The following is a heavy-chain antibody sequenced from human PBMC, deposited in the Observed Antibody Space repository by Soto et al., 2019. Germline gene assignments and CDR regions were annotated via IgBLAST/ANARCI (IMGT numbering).Heavy chain of an antibody. Sequence: QPGGSLRLSCAASGFTFSSYWMHWVRQVPGKGLVWVSRINSDGSSTNYADSVKGRFTISRDNAKNTLYLQMNSLRAEDTAVFYCARVAVTGTGFDPWGQGTLVTVSS. CDR3: ARVAVTGTGFDP. J-gene: IGHJ5*02. CDR2: INSDGSST. V-gene: IGHV3-74*01. CDR1: GFTFSSYW. D-gene: IGHD6-19*01.